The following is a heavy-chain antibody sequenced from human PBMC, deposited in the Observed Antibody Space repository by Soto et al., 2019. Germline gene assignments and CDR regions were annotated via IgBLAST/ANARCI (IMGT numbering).Heavy chain of an antibody. CDR2: ISSSSSYI. CDR3: ARGLGVDYYYYYGMDV. V-gene: IGHV3-21*01. D-gene: IGHD3-3*01. Sequence: GGSLRLSCAASGFTFSSYSMNWVRQAPGKGLEWVSSISSSSSYIYYADSVKGRFTISRDNAKNSLYLQMNSLRAEDTAVYYCARGLGVDYYYYYGMDVWGQGTTVTVSS. J-gene: IGHJ6*02. CDR1: GFTFSSYS.